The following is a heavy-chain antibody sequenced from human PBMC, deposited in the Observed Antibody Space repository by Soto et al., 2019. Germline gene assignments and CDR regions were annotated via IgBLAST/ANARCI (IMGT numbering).Heavy chain of an antibody. V-gene: IGHV5-51*01. Sequence: PGESLRISCKGSGYSFTSYWIGWVRQMPGKGLEWMGIIYPGDSDTRYSPSFQGQVTISADKSISTAYLQWSSLKASDTAMYYCARQESDFWSGPLPPAVAWFDPWGQGTLVTVSS. D-gene: IGHD3-3*01. J-gene: IGHJ5*02. CDR1: GYSFTSYW. CDR2: IYPGDSDT. CDR3: ARQESDFWSGPLPPAVAWFDP.